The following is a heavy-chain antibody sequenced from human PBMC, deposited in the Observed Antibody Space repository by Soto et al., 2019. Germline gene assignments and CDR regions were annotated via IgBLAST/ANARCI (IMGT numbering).Heavy chain of an antibody. Sequence: EVQLVESGGGLVQPGGSLRLSCAASRFSFSSYWMSWVRQAPGKGLVWVSRINTDGISTTYADSVKGRFTISRDKAKNTLYLQMNSLRADDTAVYYCARGRGYQYYGMDVWGQGTTVTVSS. V-gene: IGHV3-74*02. J-gene: IGHJ6*02. CDR2: INTDGIST. CDR1: RFSFSSYW. CDR3: ARGRGYQYYGMDV.